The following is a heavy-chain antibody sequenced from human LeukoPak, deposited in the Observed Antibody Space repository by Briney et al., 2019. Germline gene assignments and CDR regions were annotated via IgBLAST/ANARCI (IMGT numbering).Heavy chain of an antibody. D-gene: IGHD6-13*01. V-gene: IGHV1-69*06. CDR1: GGTFSSYA. CDR3: ARDRGSSSSPFDY. CDR2: IIPIFGTA. J-gene: IGHJ4*02. Sequence: SVKVSCKASGGTFSSYAISWVRQAPGQGLEWMGGIIPIFGTANYAQKFQVRVTITADKSTSTAYMELSSLRSEDTAVYYCARDRGSSSSPFDYWGQGTLVTVSS.